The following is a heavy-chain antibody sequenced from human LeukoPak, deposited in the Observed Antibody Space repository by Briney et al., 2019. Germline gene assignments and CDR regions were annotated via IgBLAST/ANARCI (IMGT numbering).Heavy chain of an antibody. D-gene: IGHD3-22*01. J-gene: IGHJ4*02. V-gene: IGHV3-74*01. Sequence: GGSLRLSCAASGFTFISYWMHWVRQAPGKGLVWVSRINSDGSTTSYAASVKGRFTISTDTAKNTLYLQMNSLRAEDTAVYYCARGHHYYDSSAYYYWGQGTLVTVSS. CDR3: ARGHHYYDSSAYYY. CDR1: GFTFISYW. CDR2: INSDGSTT.